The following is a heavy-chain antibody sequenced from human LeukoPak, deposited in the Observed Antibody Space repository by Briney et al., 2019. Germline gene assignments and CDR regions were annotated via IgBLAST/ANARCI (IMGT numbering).Heavy chain of an antibody. CDR2: IYSGGST. CDR1: GFTVSSNY. J-gene: IGHJ4*02. Sequence: GGSLRLSCAASGFTVSSNYMSWVRQAPGKGLEWVSVIYSGGSTYYADSVKGRFTISRDNAKNTLYLQMNSLRAEDTAVYYCARPVCGGDCYPYDYWGQGTLVTVSS. CDR3: ARPVCGGDCYPYDY. V-gene: IGHV3-66*04. D-gene: IGHD2-21*02.